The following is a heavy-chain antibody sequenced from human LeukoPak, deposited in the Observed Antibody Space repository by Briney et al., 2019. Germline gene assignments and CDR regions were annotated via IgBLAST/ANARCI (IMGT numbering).Heavy chain of an antibody. CDR1: GGSISSSNW. CDR2: IYHSGST. V-gene: IGHV4-4*02. D-gene: IGHD3-9*01. J-gene: IGHJ4*02. Sequence: SGTLSLTCAVSGGSISSSNWWSWVRQPPGKELEWIGEIYHSGSTNYNPSLKSRVTISVDKSKNQFSLKLSSVTAADTAVYYCARKSSRYFDWLLLDYWGQGTLVTVSS. CDR3: ARKSSRYFDWLLLDY.